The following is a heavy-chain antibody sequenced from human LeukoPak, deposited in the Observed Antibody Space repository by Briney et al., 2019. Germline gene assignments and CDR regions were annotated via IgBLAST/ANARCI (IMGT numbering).Heavy chain of an antibody. CDR3: AKVVALDSSGYY. J-gene: IGHJ4*02. D-gene: IGHD3-22*01. Sequence: PGGALRLSCVGSEFTVSNYEMNWVRQAPGKGLEWLSKIGGGDTPTTYADSVEGRFTISRDSATNSLYLQMNSLRAEDTAIYYCAKVVALDSSGYYWGQGTLVTVSS. V-gene: IGHV3-48*03. CDR1: EFTVSNYE. CDR2: IGGGDTPT.